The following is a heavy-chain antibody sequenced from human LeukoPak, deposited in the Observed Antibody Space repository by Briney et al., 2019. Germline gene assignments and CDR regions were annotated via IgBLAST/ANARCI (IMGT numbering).Heavy chain of an antibody. CDR2: ISSSSSYI. Sequence: PGGSLRLSWAASGFTFSSYSMNWVSQAPGKGLEWVASISSSSSYIYYADSVKGRFTISRDNAKNSLYLQMNSLRAEDTAVYYCATGEPHIGRALGGTNYWGQGTLVTVSS. CDR3: ATGEPHIGRALGGTNY. CDR1: GFTFSSYS. J-gene: IGHJ4*02. D-gene: IGHD1-7*01. V-gene: IGHV3-21*04.